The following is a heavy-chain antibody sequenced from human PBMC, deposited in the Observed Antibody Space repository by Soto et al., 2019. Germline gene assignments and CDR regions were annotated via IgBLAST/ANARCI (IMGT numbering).Heavy chain of an antibody. J-gene: IGHJ5*01. V-gene: IGHV6-1*01. CDR2: TYYRSKWKT. CDR1: GGSVSSTSAT. Sequence: SQTLSLTCAISGGSVSSTSATWDWIRQSTSRGLEWLGRTYYRSKWKTDYAESVQGRITINADTSKNQLSLQLNSVTPDDTAVYYCVRLRGNSWLDSWGQGIPVTVSS. CDR3: VRLRGNSWLDS.